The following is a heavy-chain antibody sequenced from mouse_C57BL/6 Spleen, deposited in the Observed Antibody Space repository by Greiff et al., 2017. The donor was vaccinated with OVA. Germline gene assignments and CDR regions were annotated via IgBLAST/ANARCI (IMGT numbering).Heavy chain of an antibody. CDR2: IYPGSGST. CDR1: GYTFTSYW. V-gene: IGHV1-55*01. J-gene: IGHJ2*01. CDR3: ARDGSSYRDFDY. Sequence: LQLQQPGAELVKPGASVKMSCKASGYTFTSYWITWVKQRPGQGLEWIGDIYPGSGSTNYNEKFKSKATLTVDTSSSTAYMQLSSLTSEDSAVYYCARDGSSYRDFDYWGQGTTLTVSS. D-gene: IGHD1-1*01.